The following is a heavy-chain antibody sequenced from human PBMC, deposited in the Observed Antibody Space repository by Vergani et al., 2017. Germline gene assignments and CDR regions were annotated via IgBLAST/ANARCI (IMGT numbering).Heavy chain of an antibody. CDR3: ARIRYSNYGIGGMDV. Sequence: QVTLKESGPTLVKPTQTLTLTCTFSGFSLSTSGVGVGWIRQPPGKALEWLARIDWDDDKYYSTSLKTRLTISKDTSKNQVVLTMTNMDPVDTATYYCARIRYSNYGIGGMDVWGQGTTVTVSS. CDR2: IDWDDDK. D-gene: IGHD4-11*01. J-gene: IGHJ6*02. V-gene: IGHV2-70*04. CDR1: GFSLSTSGVG.